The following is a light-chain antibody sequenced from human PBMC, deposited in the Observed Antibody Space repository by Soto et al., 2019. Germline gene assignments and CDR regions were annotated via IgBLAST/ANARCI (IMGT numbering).Light chain of an antibody. CDR3: QSYDSSLSASV. CDR2: ANN. J-gene: IGLJ1*01. CDR1: SSNIGAGYD. V-gene: IGLV1-40*01. Sequence: QSVLTQPPSVSGAPGQRVTISCTGSSSNIGAGYDVHWYLQLPGTAPKLLIYANNQRPSGVPDRFSGPRSGTSAPLAVTGLQPDDEAYYYCQSYDSSLSASVFGTGTKVTVL.